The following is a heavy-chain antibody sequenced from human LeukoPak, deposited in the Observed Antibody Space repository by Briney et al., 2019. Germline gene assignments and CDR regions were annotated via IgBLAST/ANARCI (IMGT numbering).Heavy chain of an antibody. V-gene: IGHV1-8*03. CDR2: MNPNSGNT. CDR3: AKDSSWYLNFDY. Sequence: ASVKVSCKASGYTFTSYDINWVRQATGQGLEWMGWMNPNSGNTGYAQKFQGRVTITRNTSVSTAYMELSSLRSVDTAVYYCAKDSSWYLNFDYWGQGTLVTVSS. J-gene: IGHJ4*02. D-gene: IGHD6-13*01. CDR1: GYTFTSYD.